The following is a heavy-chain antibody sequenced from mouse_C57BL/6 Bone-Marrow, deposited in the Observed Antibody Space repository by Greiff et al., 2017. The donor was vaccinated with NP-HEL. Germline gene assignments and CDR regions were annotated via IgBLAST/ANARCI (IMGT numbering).Heavy chain of an antibody. CDR3: ARHVVTTVVDAMDY. CDR1: GFTFSDYY. D-gene: IGHD1-1*01. Sequence: EVMLVESGGGLVQPGGSLKLSCAASGFTFSDYYMYWVRQTPEKRLEWVAYISNGGGSTYYPDTVKGRFTISRENAKNTLYLQMSRLKSEDTAMYYCARHVVTTVVDAMDYWGQGTSVTVSS. V-gene: IGHV5-12*01. J-gene: IGHJ4*01. CDR2: ISNGGGST.